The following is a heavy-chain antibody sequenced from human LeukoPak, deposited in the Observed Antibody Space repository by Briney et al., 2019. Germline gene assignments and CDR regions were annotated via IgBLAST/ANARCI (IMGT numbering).Heavy chain of an antibody. V-gene: IGHV1-2*02. CDR3: ARDAPRIAAAGHGDY. Sequence: GASVKVSCKASGYTFTGYYMHWVRQAPGQGLEWMGWINPNSGGTNYAQKFQGRVTMTRDTSISTAYMELSRLRSDDTAVYYCARDAPRIAAAGHGDYWGQGTLVTVSS. CDR1: GYTFTGYY. CDR2: INPNSGGT. J-gene: IGHJ4*02. D-gene: IGHD6-13*01.